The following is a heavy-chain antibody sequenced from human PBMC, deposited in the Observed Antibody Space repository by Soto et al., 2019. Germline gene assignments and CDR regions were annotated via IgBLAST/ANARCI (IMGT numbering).Heavy chain of an antibody. V-gene: IGHV1-18*01. CDR2: ISAYNGNT. D-gene: IGHD6-19*01. Sequence: ASVKVSCKASGYTFTSYGISWVRQAPGQGLEWMGWISAYNGNTNYAQKLQGRVTMTTDTSTSTAYMELRSLRSDDTAVYYCARDRGLAVAAYFDYWGQGTLLTVSS. J-gene: IGHJ4*02. CDR1: GYTFTSYG. CDR3: ARDRGLAVAAYFDY.